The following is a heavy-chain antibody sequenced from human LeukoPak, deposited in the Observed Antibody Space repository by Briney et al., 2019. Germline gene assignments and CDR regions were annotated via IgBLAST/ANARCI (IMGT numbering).Heavy chain of an antibody. D-gene: IGHD3-22*01. CDR2: ISDSGGRT. V-gene: IGHV3-23*01. CDR1: GITLSNYG. Sequence: GGSLRLSCAVSGITLSNYGMSWVRQAPGKGLEWVAGISDSGGRTNYADSVKGRFTISRDNSKNTLYLQMNSLRAEDTAVYYCAKGPLATMIVVFPVDYWGQGTLVTVSS. J-gene: IGHJ4*02. CDR3: AKGPLATMIVVFPVDY.